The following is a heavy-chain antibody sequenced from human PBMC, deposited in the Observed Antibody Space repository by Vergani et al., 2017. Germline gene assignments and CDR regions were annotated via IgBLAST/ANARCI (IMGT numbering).Heavy chain of an antibody. CDR1: GGSISSYY. CDR2: IYTSGST. CDR3: ARDSPLLYCSSTSCLLDD. V-gene: IGHV4-4*07. Sequence: QVHLQESGPGLVKPSETLSLSCTVSGGSISSYYWCWIRQPAGKGLEWIGRIYTSGSTNYNPYLKSRVTMSVDTAKNQFPLMLSCVTAADTAVYYCARDSPLLYCSSTSCLLDDWGQGTLVTVSS. J-gene: IGHJ4*02. D-gene: IGHD2-2*01.